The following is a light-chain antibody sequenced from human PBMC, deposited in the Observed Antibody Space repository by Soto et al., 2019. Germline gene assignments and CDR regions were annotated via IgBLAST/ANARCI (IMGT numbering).Light chain of an antibody. CDR1: SSDVGGYNY. CDR3: CSYAGDYTFV. V-gene: IGLV2-11*01. CDR2: DVK. Sequence: QSALTQPRSVYGSPGQSVTLSCTGTSSDVGGYNYVTWYQQYPGKAPKVMIYDVKTRPSGVPDRFSGSKSGNTASLTISGLQAEDEADYYCCSYAGDYTFVFGTGTKVTVL. J-gene: IGLJ1*01.